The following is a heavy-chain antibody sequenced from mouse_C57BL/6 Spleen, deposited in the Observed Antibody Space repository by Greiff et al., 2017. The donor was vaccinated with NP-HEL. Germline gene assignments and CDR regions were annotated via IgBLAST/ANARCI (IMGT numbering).Heavy chain of an antibody. J-gene: IGHJ2*01. D-gene: IGHD1-1*01. V-gene: IGHV10-1*01. CDR1: GFSFNTYA. CDR2: IRSKSNNYAT. Sequence: DVKLVESGGGLVQPKGSLKLSCAASGFSFNTYAMNWVRQAPGKGLEWVARIRSKSNNYATYYADSVKDRFTISRDDSESMLYLQMNNLKTEDTAMYYCVRDYYGSSLDYWGQGTTLTVSS. CDR3: VRDYYGSSLDY.